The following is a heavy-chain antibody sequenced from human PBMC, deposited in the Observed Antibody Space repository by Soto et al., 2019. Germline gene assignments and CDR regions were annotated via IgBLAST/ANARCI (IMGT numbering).Heavy chain of an antibody. Sequence: SETLSLTCTVSGGSISSSSWSWIRQPPGRGLEWIGYIYNNGRTDYNPSLKSRVTISVDTSKNHFSLKLSSVTPADTAVYYCARARFCTSTSCYHYFDFWRQGTLVTVSS. V-gene: IGHV4-59*01. CDR2: IYNNGRT. CDR3: ARARFCTSTSCYHYFDF. CDR1: GGSISSSS. J-gene: IGHJ4*02. D-gene: IGHD2-2*01.